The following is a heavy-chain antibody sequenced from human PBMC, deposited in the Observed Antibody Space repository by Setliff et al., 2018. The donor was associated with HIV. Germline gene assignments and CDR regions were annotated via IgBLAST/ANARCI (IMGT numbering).Heavy chain of an antibody. CDR2: IIPILGIA. J-gene: IGHJ4*02. CDR3: ARPPPHSSSWYYFDY. V-gene: IGHV1-69*10. D-gene: IGHD6-13*01. Sequence: SVKVSCKASGGTFSSYAISWVRQAPGQGLEWMGGIIPILGIANYAQKFQGRVTSTADKSTSTAYMELSSLRPEDTAVYYCARPPPHSSSWYYFDYWGQGTLVTVSS. CDR1: GGTFSSYA.